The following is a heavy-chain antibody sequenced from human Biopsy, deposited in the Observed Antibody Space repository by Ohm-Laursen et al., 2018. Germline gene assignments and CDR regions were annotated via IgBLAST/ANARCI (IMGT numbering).Heavy chain of an antibody. CDR1: GFTFKNYA. D-gene: IGHD4-17*01. CDR3: ASDLNGDPSAFDY. Sequence: SLRLSCAASGFTFKNYAMNWVRLAPGKGLDWVSSIDSSAASTFYADSVKGRFTISRDNSKNTLFLQMNSLRAADTAIYYCASDLNGDPSAFDYWGQGTPVTVSS. V-gene: IGHV3-23*01. CDR2: IDSSAAST. J-gene: IGHJ4*02.